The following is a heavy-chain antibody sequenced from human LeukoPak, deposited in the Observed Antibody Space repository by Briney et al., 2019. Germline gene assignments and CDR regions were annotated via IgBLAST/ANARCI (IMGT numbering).Heavy chain of an antibody. J-gene: IGHJ4*02. D-gene: IGHD2-2*01. CDR2: IRDKPHSYTT. CDR1: GFTFSDHY. Sequence: PGGSLRLSCAVSGFTFSDHYMDWVRQAPGKGLEWVGRIRDKPHSYTTEYAASVKGRFTISRDDSKNSLYLQMNSLKTEDTAVYYCVRVRTTSWHFDYWGQGTLVTVSS. V-gene: IGHV3-72*01. CDR3: VRVRTTSWHFDY.